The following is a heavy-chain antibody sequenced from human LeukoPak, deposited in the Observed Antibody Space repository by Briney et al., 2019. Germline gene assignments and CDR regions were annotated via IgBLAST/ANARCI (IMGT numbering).Heavy chain of an antibody. J-gene: IGHJ4*02. CDR3: ARDLHSSGWSTPPNDY. V-gene: IGHV3-48*01. CDR2: ISSSSSTI. CDR1: GFTFSSYW. D-gene: IGHD6-19*01. Sequence: PGGSLRLSCAASGFTFSSYWMHWVRQAPGKGLEWVSYISSSSSTIYYADSVKGRFTISRDNAKNSLYLQMNSLRAEDTAVYYCARDLHSSGWSTPPNDYWGQGTLVTVSS.